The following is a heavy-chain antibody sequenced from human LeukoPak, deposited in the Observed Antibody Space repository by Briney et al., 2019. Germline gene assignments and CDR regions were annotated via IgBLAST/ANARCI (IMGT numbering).Heavy chain of an antibody. CDR2: IYSGGST. CDR1: GFTVSSNY. J-gene: IGHJ4*02. CDR3: AKDLGGTSYYFDY. D-gene: IGHD4-23*01. Sequence: GWSLRLSCAASGFTVSSNYMSWVRQAPGKGLEWVSVIYSGGSTYYADSVKGRFTISRDNSKNTLYLQMNSLRAEDTAVYYCAKDLGGTSYYFDYWGQGTLVTVSS. V-gene: IGHV3-66*01.